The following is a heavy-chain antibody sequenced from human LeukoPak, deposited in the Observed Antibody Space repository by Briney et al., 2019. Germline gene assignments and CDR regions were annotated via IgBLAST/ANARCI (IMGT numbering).Heavy chain of an antibody. Sequence: GGSLRLSCAASGFTFSSYAMSWVRQAPGKGLEWVSTINGGGDSTNHADSVRGRFTISRDNSKNTLYLQMNSLRAEDTVVYYCAKRDGYKSGAVDIWGQGTMVTVSS. CDR2: INGGGDST. CDR1: GFTFSSYA. D-gene: IGHD5-24*01. CDR3: AKRDGYKSGAVDI. J-gene: IGHJ3*02. V-gene: IGHV3-23*01.